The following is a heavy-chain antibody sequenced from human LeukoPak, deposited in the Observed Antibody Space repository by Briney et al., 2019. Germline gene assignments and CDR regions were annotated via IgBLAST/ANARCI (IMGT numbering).Heavy chain of an antibody. J-gene: IGHJ4*02. CDR3: ARESHYYYPSGSYSTFDY. V-gene: IGHV4-38-2*02. CDR1: GFTFSDYY. CDR2: IYYSGST. D-gene: IGHD3-10*01. Sequence: GSLRLSCAASGFTFSDYYMSWIRQPPGKGLEWIGSIYYSGSTYYNPSLKSRVTISVDTSKKHFSLKLSSMTAADTAVYYCARESHYYYPSGSYSTFDYWGQGTLVTVSS.